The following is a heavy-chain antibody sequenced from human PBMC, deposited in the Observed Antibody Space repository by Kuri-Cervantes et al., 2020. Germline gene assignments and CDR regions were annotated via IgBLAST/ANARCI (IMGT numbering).Heavy chain of an antibody. CDR2: IDSGSATI. J-gene: IGHJ2*01. D-gene: IGHD4-17*01. Sequence: GESLKISCAVSGFSFSNYNMNWVRQAPGKRLEWISYIDSGSATIYYADSVKGRFTISRDSAKNSLYLQMNSLRAEDTAVYYCARAPLTTVTNSWYFDLWGRGTLVTVSS. V-gene: IGHV3-21*03. CDR1: GFSFSNYN. CDR3: ARAPLTTVTNSWYFDL.